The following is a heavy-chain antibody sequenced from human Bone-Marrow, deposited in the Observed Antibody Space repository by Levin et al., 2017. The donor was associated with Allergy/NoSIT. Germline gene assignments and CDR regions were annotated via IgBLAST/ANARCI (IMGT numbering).Heavy chain of an antibody. CDR1: ESSIRSDYY. CDR3: AREVIAARYFDF. V-gene: IGHV4-38-2*02. Sequence: SQTLSLTCAVSESSIRSDYYWAWIRQAPGRGLEWVGTTYHSGTTYYNPSLKSRVTISIDTSKNQFSLKVTSVTAADTAVYYCAREVIAARYFDFWGQGALVTVSS. J-gene: IGHJ4*02. D-gene: IGHD6-6*01. CDR2: TYHSGTT.